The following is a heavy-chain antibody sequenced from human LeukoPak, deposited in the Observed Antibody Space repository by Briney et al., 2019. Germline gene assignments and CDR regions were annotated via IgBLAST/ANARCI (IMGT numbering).Heavy chain of an antibody. D-gene: IGHD6-13*01. J-gene: IGHJ3*02. V-gene: IGHV3-13*01. CDR3: ARDTLWGYSSSWGAFDI. CDR2: IGTAGDT. Sequence: GGSPRLSCAASGFTFSSYDMHWVRQATGKGLEWVSAIGTAGDTYYPDSVKGRFTISRDNSKNTLYLQMNSLRAEDTAVYYCARDTLWGYSSSWGAFDIWGQGTMVTVSS. CDR1: GFTFSSYD.